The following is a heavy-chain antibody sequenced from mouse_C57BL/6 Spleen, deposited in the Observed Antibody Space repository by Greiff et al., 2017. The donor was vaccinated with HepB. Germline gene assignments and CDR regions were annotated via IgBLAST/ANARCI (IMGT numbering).Heavy chain of an antibody. CDR2: INPNYGTT. J-gene: IGHJ4*01. Sequence: VQLQQSGPELVKPGASVKISCKASGYSFTDYNMNWVKQSNGKSLEWIGVINPNYGTTSYNQKFKGKATLTVDQSSSTAYMQLNSLTSEDTAVYYCAREGDTAQATRNYAMDYWGQGTSVTVSS. CDR1: GYSFTDYN. D-gene: IGHD3-2*02. CDR3: AREGDTAQATRNYAMDY. V-gene: IGHV1-39*01.